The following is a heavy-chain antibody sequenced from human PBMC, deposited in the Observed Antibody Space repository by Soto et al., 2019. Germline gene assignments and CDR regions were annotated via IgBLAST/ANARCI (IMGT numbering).Heavy chain of an antibody. V-gene: IGHV2-5*02. J-gene: IGHJ4*02. CDR3: ARGDSTGYYPY. CDR2: IYWDDAK. Sequence: QITLKESGPPLVKPTQTLTLTCTFSGFSLSTSGVGVGWIRQPPGKALEWLALIYWDDAKRYSPSLKSRLIITKDTSKNRVVLTVTNMDPVDTATYYCARGDSTGYYPYWGQGTLVTVSS. CDR1: GFSLSTSGVG. D-gene: IGHD3-22*01.